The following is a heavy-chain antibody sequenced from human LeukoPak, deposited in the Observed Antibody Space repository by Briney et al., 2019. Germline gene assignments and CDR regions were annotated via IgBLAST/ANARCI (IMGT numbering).Heavy chain of an antibody. CDR3: ARGGRIAVAGTLDY. Sequence: SETLSLTCTVSGGSISSYYWSWIRQPPGKGLEWIGYIYYSGSTNYNPSPKSRVTISVDTSKNQFSLKLSSVTAADTAVYYCARGGRIAVAGTLDYWGQGTLVTVSS. CDR2: IYYSGST. D-gene: IGHD6-19*01. CDR1: GGSISSYY. J-gene: IGHJ4*02. V-gene: IGHV4-59*01.